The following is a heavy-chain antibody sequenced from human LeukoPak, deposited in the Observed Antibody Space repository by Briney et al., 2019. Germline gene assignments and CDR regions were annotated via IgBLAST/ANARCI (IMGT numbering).Heavy chain of an antibody. CDR2: IYYTGST. J-gene: IGHJ4*02. D-gene: IGHD3-22*01. CDR1: GGSISRIIYY. Sequence: TPSETLSLTCTVSGGSISRIIYYWGWIRQPPGKGLGWIGSIYYTGSTYYTPSLRSRVTISVGTSKNQFSLKLSAVTAADTAVYYCARVVRDGSGYNYYFDYWGQGTLVTVSS. V-gene: IGHV4-39*01. CDR3: ARVVRDGSGYNYYFDY.